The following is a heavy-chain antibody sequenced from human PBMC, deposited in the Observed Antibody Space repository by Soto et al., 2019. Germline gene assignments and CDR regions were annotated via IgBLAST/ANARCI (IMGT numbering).Heavy chain of an antibody. CDR2: IIPIFGTA. CDR3: ARSRSNYYDSRGYYYSTFDY. J-gene: IGHJ4*02. Sequence: QVQLVQSGAEVKKPGSSVKVSCKTSGGTFSSYAISWVRQAPGQGLEWMGGIIPIFGTANYAQKFQGRVTITADEATSTAYMELSSLRPVDTAVYYCARSRSNYYDSRGYYYSTFDYWGQGTLVTVSS. V-gene: IGHV1-69*12. CDR1: GGTFSSYA. D-gene: IGHD3-22*01.